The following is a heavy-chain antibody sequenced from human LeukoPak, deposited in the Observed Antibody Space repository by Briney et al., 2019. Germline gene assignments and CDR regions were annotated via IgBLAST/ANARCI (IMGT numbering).Heavy chain of an antibody. J-gene: IGHJ3*02. V-gene: IGHV3-33*01. Sequence: GGSLRLSCAASGFTFSDSGIHWVRQAPGKGLEWVGNIWFDGSHKFYADSVKGRFTISRDNSKNTLYLEMNSLRAEDTAMYCCARGGIVGSAHDAFDIWGQGTTVTVSS. CDR1: GFTFSDSG. CDR2: IWFDGSHK. CDR3: ARGGIVGSAHDAFDI. D-gene: IGHD1-26*01.